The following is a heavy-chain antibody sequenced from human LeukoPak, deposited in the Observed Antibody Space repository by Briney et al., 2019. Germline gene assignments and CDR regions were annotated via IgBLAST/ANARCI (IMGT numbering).Heavy chain of an antibody. CDR1: GFTFSNYG. CDR3: ARGGDFWSGQEPIDY. J-gene: IGHJ4*02. CDR2: IWYDGSNK. D-gene: IGHD3-3*01. Sequence: PGGSLRLSCAASGFTFSNYGVHWVRQAPGKGLEWVATIWYDGSNKNYADSVKGRFTISRDNSKNTLYLQMNSLRAEDTAVYYCARGGDFWSGQEPIDYWGQGTLVTVSS. V-gene: IGHV3-30*02.